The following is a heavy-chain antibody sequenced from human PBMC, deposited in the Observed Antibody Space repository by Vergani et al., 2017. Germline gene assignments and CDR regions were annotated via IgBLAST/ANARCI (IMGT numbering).Heavy chain of an antibody. CDR1: GFTFSSYS. Sequence: VQLVESGGGVVQPGRSLRLSCAASGFTFSSYSMNWVRQAPGKGLEWVSSISSSSSYIYYADSVKGRFTISRDNAKNSLYLQMNSLRAEDTAVYYCATLTPLYSSRGYWGQGTLVTVSS. V-gene: IGHV3-21*01. D-gene: IGHD6-13*01. CDR3: ATLTPLYSSRGY. CDR2: ISSSSSYI. J-gene: IGHJ4*02.